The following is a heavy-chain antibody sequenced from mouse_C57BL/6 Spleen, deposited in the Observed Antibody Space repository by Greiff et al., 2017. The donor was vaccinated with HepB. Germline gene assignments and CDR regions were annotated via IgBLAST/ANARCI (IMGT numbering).Heavy chain of an antibody. J-gene: IGHJ4*01. CDR1: GFSLTSYA. CDR3: ARYGYDGGNYYAMDY. Sequence: VQLVESGPGLVAPSQSLSITCTASGFSLTSYAISWVRQPPGKGLEWLGVIWTGGGTNYNSALNSRLSISKDNSKSQVFLKMNSMQTDDTARYYCARYGYDGGNYYAMDYWGQGTSVTVSS. D-gene: IGHD2-2*01. V-gene: IGHV2-9-1*01. CDR2: IWTGGGT.